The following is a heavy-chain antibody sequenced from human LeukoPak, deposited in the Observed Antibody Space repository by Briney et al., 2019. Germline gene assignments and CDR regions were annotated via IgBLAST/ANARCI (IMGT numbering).Heavy chain of an antibody. CDR1: GGSISSYY. D-gene: IGHD5-12*01. J-gene: IGHJ4*02. CDR2: IYYSGST. Sequence: PPETLSLTCTVSGGSISSYYWSWIRQPPGKGLEWIGYIYYSGSTNYNPSLKSRVTISVDTSKNQFSLKLSSVTAADTAVYYCARVVNGYVIWGQGTLVTVSS. V-gene: IGHV4-59*01. CDR3: ARVVNGYVI.